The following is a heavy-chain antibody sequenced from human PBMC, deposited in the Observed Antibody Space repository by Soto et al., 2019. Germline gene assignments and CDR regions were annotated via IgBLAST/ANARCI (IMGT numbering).Heavy chain of an antibody. CDR2: ISSSSSYI. J-gene: IGHJ4*02. CDR1: GFTFSSYS. V-gene: IGHV3-21*01. Sequence: PGGSLRLSCAASGFTFSSYSMNWVRQAPGKGLEWVSSISSSSSYIYYADSVKGRFTISRDNAKNSLYLQMNSLRAEDTAVYYCAREDYDILTGYYAFDYWGQGTLVTVSS. D-gene: IGHD3-9*01. CDR3: AREDYDILTGYYAFDY.